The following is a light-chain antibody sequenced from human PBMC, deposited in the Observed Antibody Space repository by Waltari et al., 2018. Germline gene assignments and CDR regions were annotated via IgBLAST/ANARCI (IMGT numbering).Light chain of an antibody. Sequence: DIQMTQSPSTLSASVGDRVTITCRASQSISNWLAWYQQKPGKAPKVLIYKSFTLQSGVPSRFSSSGSETEFSLTISSLQPDDFATYYCQQYNIWPYTFGQGTTLEI. CDR2: KSF. CDR1: QSISNW. CDR3: QQYNIWPYT. V-gene: IGKV1-5*03. J-gene: IGKJ2*01.